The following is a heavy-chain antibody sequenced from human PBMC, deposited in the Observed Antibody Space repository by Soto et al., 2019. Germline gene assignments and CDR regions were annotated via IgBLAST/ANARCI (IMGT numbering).Heavy chain of an antibody. V-gene: IGHV3-9*01. CDR2: IGWNSGNI. J-gene: IGHJ6*02. D-gene: IGHD1-1*01. CDR3: AILEKGGMDV. Sequence: EVRLVESGGGLVQPGRSLRLSCAASGFTFHDYALHWVRQARGKGLEWVSGIGWNSGNIGYADSVKGRFTISRDNAKNSLYLQMNSLRVEDTALYYCAILEKGGMDVWGQGTTVTVSS. CDR1: GFTFHDYA.